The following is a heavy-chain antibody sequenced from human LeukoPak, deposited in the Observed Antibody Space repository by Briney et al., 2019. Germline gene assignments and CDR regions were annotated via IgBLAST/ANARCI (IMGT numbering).Heavy chain of an antibody. CDR2: ISSNGGST. V-gene: IGHV3-64*04. Sequence: GGSLRLSCSVSGFTFSSYAMYWVRQAPGKGLEYVSGISSNGGSTDYADSVKGRFTVSRDNSKNTLYLRMNSLRAEDTAVYYCAKVSDYGGYFDYWGQGTLVTVSS. J-gene: IGHJ4*02. D-gene: IGHD4-23*01. CDR3: AKVSDYGGYFDY. CDR1: GFTFSSYA.